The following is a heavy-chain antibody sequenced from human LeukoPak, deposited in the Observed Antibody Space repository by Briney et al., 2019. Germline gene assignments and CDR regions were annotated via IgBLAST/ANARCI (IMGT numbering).Heavy chain of an antibody. D-gene: IGHD2-15*01. J-gene: IGHJ2*01. CDR1: VGSFSVYY. CDR2: INHSGST. V-gene: IGHV4-34*01. Sequence: SETLSLTCAVYVGSFSVYYWSWIRQPPGKGLEWIGEINHSGSTNYNPSLKSRVTISVDTSKNQLSLKLSSVTAADTAVYYCARGLGYCTGGSCYRYWYFDLWGRGTLVTVSS. CDR3: ARGLGYCTGGSCYRYWYFDL.